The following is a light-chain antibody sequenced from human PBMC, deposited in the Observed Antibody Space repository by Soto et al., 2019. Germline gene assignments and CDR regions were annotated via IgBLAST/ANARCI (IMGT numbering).Light chain of an antibody. CDR3: QQFDSSRMYS. CDR2: GGS. J-gene: IGKJ2*03. V-gene: IGKV3-20*01. Sequence: EIVLTQSPGTLSLSPGERATLSCRASQSVTSTYLAWYQQKPDQSPRLIIYGGSTRASGFPSRFSGGGSGTDFTLTISRLEPEDSAVSVCHCQQFDSSRMYSFGQGTKLEI. CDR1: QSVTSTY.